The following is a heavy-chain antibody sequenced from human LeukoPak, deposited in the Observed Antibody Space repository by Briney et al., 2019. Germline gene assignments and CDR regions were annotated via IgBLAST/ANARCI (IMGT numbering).Heavy chain of an antibody. Sequence: GGSLRLSCAASGFTFSSYWMSWVRQAPGKGLEWVANIKQDGSEKYYVDSVKSRFTISRDNAKNSLYLQMNSLRAEDTAVYYCARVAGHGSRITMIVVVANTDYWGQGTLVTVSS. D-gene: IGHD3-22*01. J-gene: IGHJ4*02. CDR2: IKQDGSEK. V-gene: IGHV3-7*01. CDR3: ARVAGHGSRITMIVVVANTDY. CDR1: GFTFSSYW.